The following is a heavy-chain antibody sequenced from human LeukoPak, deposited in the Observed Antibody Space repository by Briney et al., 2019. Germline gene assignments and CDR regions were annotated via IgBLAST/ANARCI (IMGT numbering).Heavy chain of an antibody. CDR1: GFTFSLYA. CDR3: TRGSEYSFSH. V-gene: IGHV3-30-3*01. J-gene: IGHJ4*02. CDR2: ISEDGNHK. Sequence: PGGSLRLSCAASGFTFSLYAMHWVRQAPGKGLEWVALISEDGNHKYYANSVKGRFTVSKDNFKNTLYLQMNSLRPEDTAVYYCTRGSEYSFSHWGQGTLVTVSS. D-gene: IGHD5-18*01.